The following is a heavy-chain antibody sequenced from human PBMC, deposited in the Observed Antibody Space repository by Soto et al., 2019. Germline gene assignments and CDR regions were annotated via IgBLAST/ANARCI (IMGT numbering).Heavy chain of an antibody. J-gene: IGHJ6*02. D-gene: IGHD1-26*01. CDR2: ISWNSGSI. V-gene: IGHV3-9*01. CDR1: GFTFDDYA. CDR3: AKDGGSYYHYGMDV. Sequence: GGSLRLSCAASGFTFDDYAMHWVRQAPGKGLEWVSGISWNSGSIGYADSVKGRFTISRDNAKNSLYLQMNSLRAEDTALYYCAKDGGSYYHYGMDVWGQGTTVTVSS.